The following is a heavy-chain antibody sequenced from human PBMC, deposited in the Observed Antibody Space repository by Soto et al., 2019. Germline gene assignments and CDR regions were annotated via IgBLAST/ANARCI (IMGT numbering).Heavy chain of an antibody. CDR2: IWYDGSNK. Sequence: GGSLRLSCAASGFTFSSYGMHWVRQAPGKGLEWVAVIWYDGSNKYYADSVKGRFTISRDNSKNTLYLQMNSLRAEDTAVYYCARDPRVSLGEPIRHKTYYGMDVWGQGTTVTVSS. D-gene: IGHD3-16*01. CDR3: ARDPRVSLGEPIRHKTYYGMDV. CDR1: GFTFSSYG. J-gene: IGHJ6*02. V-gene: IGHV3-33*01.